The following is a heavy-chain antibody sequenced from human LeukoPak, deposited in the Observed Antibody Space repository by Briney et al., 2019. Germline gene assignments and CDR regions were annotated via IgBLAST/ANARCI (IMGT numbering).Heavy chain of an antibody. J-gene: IGHJ4*02. D-gene: IGHD3-22*01. CDR1: GFSFRNYA. CDR2: ITGSGGAS. Sequence: GGSLRLSCVASGFSFRNYAMSWVRQAPGKGLEWVSGITGSGGASYYADSVKGRFIISRDNSKNTLYLQMNSLRAEDTAVYYCAKAPPYYYDSSGYFGYWGQGTLVTVSS. V-gene: IGHV3-23*01. CDR3: AKAPPYYYDSSGYFGY.